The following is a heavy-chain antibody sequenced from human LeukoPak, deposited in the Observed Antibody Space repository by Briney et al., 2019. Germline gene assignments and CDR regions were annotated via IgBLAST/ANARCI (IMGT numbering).Heavy chain of an antibody. D-gene: IGHD1-26*01. CDR1: GGSFSGYY. Sequence: SETLSLTCAVYGGSFSGYYWSWIRQPPGKGLEWIGEINHSGSTNYNPSLKSRVTISVDTSKNQFSLKLSSVTAADTAVYYCARNEENVGATNSPRFDPRGQGTLVTVSS. CDR2: INHSGST. CDR3: ARNEENVGATNSPRFDP. J-gene: IGHJ5*02. V-gene: IGHV4-34*01.